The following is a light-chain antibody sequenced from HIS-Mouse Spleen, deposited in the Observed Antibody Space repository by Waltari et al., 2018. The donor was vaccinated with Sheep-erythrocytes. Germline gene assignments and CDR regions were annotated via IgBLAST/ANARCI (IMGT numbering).Light chain of an antibody. CDR1: SSDVGGYNY. CDR2: EVS. V-gene: IGLV2-8*01. Sequence: QSALTHPPPASGSPGQSVTISCTGTSSDVGGYNYVSWYQHHPGKAPKLMIYEVSKRPSGVPDRFSGSKSGNTASLTVSGLQAEDEADYYCSSYAGSNNFEVFGGGTKLTVL. J-gene: IGLJ3*02. CDR3: SSYAGSNNFEV.